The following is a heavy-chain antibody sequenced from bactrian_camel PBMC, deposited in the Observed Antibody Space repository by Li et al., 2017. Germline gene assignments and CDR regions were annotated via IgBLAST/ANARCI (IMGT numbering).Heavy chain of an antibody. V-gene: IGHV3S31*01. Sequence: LVESGGGLVQPGGSLRLTCAASGFTFSNRAMIWVRQPLGKGLEWVSGSNSGGDTVDYVDSVKGRFTISRDNAKNMLYLQMNSLKPEDTAVYYCAARTGSWAWEKDYWGQGTQVTVS. J-gene: IGHJ4*01. CDR1: GFTFSNRA. CDR3: AARTGSWAWEKDY. CDR2: SNSGGDTV. D-gene: IGHD6*01.